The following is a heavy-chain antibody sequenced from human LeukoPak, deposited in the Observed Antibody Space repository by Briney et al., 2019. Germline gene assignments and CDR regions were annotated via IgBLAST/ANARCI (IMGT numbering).Heavy chain of an antibody. J-gene: IGHJ4*02. CDR1: GGSISSSSYY. Sequence: SETLSLTCTVSGGSISSSSYYWGWIRQPPGKRLEWIGSIYYSGSTYYNPSLKSRVTISVDTSKNQFSLKLSSMTAADTAVYYCARDSTIAAAVFDYWGQGTLVTVSS. CDR3: ARDSTIAAAVFDY. CDR2: IYYSGST. V-gene: IGHV4-39*07. D-gene: IGHD6-13*01.